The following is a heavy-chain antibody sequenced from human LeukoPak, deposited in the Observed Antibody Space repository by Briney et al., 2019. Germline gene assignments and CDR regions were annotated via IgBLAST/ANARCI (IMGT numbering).Heavy chain of an antibody. CDR3: ARGLQGYGYYYYFDY. D-gene: IGHD5-18*01. V-gene: IGHV3-53*01. CDR1: GFTFSSYS. J-gene: IGHJ4*02. CDR2: IYSGGST. Sequence: GGSLRLSCAASGFTFSSYSMNWVRQAPGKGLEWVSVIYSGGSTYYADSVKGRFTISRDNSKNTLYLQMNSLRAEDTAVYYCARGLQGYGYYYYFDYWGQGTLVTVSS.